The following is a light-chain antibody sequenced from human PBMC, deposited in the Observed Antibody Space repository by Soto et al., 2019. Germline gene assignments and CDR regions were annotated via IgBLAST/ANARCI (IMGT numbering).Light chain of an antibody. CDR2: EVT. V-gene: IGLV2-8*01. Sequence: QSALTQPPSASGSIGQSVTISCTGTSSDVGRYNYVSWYQQHPGKAPRVMIFEVTKRPSGVSNRFSGSKSGNTASLTVSGLRAEDEADYYCTSYTSSDTFLIGGGTKLTVL. CDR3: TSYTSSDTFL. CDR1: SSDVGRYNY. J-gene: IGLJ2*01.